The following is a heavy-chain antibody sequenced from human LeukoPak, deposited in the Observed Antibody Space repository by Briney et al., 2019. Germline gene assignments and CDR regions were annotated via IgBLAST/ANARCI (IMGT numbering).Heavy chain of an antibody. CDR2: IIPSGDTT. Sequence: ASVKVSCKASGNTFSSDYMHWVRQAPGQGLEWMGRIIPSGDTTHYSQKFQGRVTITRDTSTSTVYLVLSSLGSEDTAVYYCARDGSKWNFDYWGQGTLVTVSS. CDR1: GNTFSSDY. D-gene: IGHD6-13*01. J-gene: IGHJ4*02. V-gene: IGHV1-46*01. CDR3: ARDGSKWNFDY.